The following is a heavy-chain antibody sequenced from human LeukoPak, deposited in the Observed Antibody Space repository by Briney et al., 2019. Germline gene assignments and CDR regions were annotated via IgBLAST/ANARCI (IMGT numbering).Heavy chain of an antibody. CDR3: ARGHGIWSGSRLANAFDI. D-gene: IGHD3-3*01. Sequence: GGSLRLSCAASGITLSRYDMHWVRQTTGEGLEWISAIGAAGDTYYSDSVKGRFTISTENAKNSLYLQMNSLRAGDTAVYFCARGHGIWSGSRLANAFDIWGQGTMVTVSS. CDR1: GITLSRYD. J-gene: IGHJ3*02. V-gene: IGHV3-13*01. CDR2: IGAAGDT.